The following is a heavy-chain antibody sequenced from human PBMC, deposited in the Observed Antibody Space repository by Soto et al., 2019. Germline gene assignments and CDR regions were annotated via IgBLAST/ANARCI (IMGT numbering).Heavy chain of an antibody. D-gene: IGHD6-13*01. CDR3: ARYRREAVAGYTLDN. CDR1: GGSISSNY. Sequence: TSETLSLTCTVSGGSISSNYWPWIRQPPGKGLEWIGYVYNSGSTNYNPSLKSRVTSSEDTSKSQFSLKVNSMTAADTAVYYCARYRREAVAGYTLDNWGQGILVTVPS. V-gene: IGHV4-59*01. CDR2: VYNSGST. J-gene: IGHJ4*02.